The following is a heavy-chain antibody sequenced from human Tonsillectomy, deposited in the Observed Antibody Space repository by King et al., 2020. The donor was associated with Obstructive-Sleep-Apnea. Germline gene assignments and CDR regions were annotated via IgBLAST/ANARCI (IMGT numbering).Heavy chain of an antibody. CDR2: TYWDGDK. D-gene: IGHD3-10*01. CDR3: AHRNYYRSGNAFDI. Sequence: TLQESGPTLVKPTQTLTLTCTFSGFSLSSSGLGVGWVRQPPGKALEWLAVTYWDGDKRYNPSLKSRLTITKDTSKNQVVLTMTNMDPVDTATYSCAHRNYYRSGNAFDIWGPGTMVTVSS. CDR1: GFSLSSSGLG. V-gene: IGHV2-5*02. J-gene: IGHJ3*02.